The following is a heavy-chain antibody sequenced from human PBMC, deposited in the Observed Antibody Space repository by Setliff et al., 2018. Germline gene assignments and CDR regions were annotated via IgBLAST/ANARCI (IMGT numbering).Heavy chain of an antibody. J-gene: IGHJ4*02. V-gene: IGHV1-24*01. D-gene: IGHD3-3*01. CDR1: GYNLIEVS. Sequence: GASVKVSCKVSGYNLIEVSMHWVRQAPGKGLEWMGGFDPEDGETIYAQKLQGRVTMTTDTSTSTAYMELRSLRSDDTAVYYCAKGGSDFWSELDYWGQGTLVTVSS. CDR2: FDPEDGET. CDR3: AKGGSDFWSELDY.